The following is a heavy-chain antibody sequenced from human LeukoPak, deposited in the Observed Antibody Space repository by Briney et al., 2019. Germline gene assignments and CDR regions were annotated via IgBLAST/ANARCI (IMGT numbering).Heavy chain of an antibody. CDR2: ISSSSSTI. V-gene: IGHV3-48*01. Sequence: GGSLRLSCAASGFTFSSYSINWVRQAPGKGLEWVSYISSSSSTIYYADSVKGRFTISRDNAKNSLYLQMNRLRAEDTAVYYCARGVVATAMDFYYFDYWGQGTLVTVSS. CDR1: GFTFSSYS. J-gene: IGHJ4*02. CDR3: ARGVVATAMDFYYFDY. D-gene: IGHD2-21*02.